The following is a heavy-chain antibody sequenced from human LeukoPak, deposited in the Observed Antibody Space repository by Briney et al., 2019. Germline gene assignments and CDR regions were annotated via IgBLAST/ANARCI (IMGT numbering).Heavy chain of an antibody. J-gene: IGHJ6*03. Sequence: ASXXVSCKASGYTFTSYGISWVRQAPGQGLEWMGWISAYNGNTNYAQKLQGRVNITTDTSKRKDYMEMRSLRSDDTAVYYCARDRRNWISYYMDVWGKGTTVTVSS. V-gene: IGHV1-18*01. CDR3: ARDRRNWISYYMDV. CDR2: ISAYNGNT. CDR1: GYTFTSYG. D-gene: IGHD1-1*01.